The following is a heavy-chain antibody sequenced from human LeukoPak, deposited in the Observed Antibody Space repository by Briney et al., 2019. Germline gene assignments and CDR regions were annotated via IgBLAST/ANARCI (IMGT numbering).Heavy chain of an antibody. CDR3: AKDRGSGYFDY. CDR1: GFPICSYS. Sequence: GGAPRLSCAGSGFPICSYSISLGRPAPGEGGGGVSAISGSGGSTYYADSVKGRFTISRDNSKNTLYLQMNSLRAEDTAVYYCAKDRGSGYFDYWGQGTLVTVSS. V-gene: IGHV3-23*01. J-gene: IGHJ4*02. D-gene: IGHD3-10*01. CDR2: ISGSGGST.